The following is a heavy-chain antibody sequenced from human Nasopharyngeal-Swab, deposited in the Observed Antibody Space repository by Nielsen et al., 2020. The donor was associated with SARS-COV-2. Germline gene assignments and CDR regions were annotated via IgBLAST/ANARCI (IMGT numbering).Heavy chain of an antibody. D-gene: IGHD1-26*01. CDR3: ARDRVSGSYVDY. J-gene: IGHJ4*02. V-gene: IGHV3-30-3*01. CDR2: ISYDESNK. Sequence: WIRQPPGKGLEWVAVISYDESNKYYADSVKGRFTISRDNSKNTLYLQMNSLRAEDTAVYYCARDRVSGSYVDYWGQGTLVTVSS.